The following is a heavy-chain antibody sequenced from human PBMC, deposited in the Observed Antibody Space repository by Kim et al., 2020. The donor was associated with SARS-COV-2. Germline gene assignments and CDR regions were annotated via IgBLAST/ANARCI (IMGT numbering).Heavy chain of an antibody. D-gene: IGHD3-22*01. J-gene: IGHJ4*02. CDR1: GYTFTSYG. Sequence: ASVKVSCKASGYTFTSYGISCVRQAPGQGLEWMGWISAYNGNTNYAQKLQGRVTMTTDTSTSTAYMELRSLRSDDTAVYYCARDHDDDSSGYSIDYWGQGTLVTVSS. CDR2: ISAYNGNT. V-gene: IGHV1-18*01. CDR3: ARDHDDDSSGYSIDY.